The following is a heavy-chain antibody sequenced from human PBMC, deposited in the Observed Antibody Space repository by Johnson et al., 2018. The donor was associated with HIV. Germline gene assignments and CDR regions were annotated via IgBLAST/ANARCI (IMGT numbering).Heavy chain of an antibody. J-gene: IGHJ3*02. CDR2: INGDGTGS. Sequence: VQLVESGGGLVQPGGSLRLSCGASGFTFSDHWMQWVRQVPGKGLVWVSRINGDGTGSTYADSVKGRFTIARDNAKNTLYLEMNSLRAEDTAVYYCASRVRVDAFDIWGQGTMVTVSS. CDR1: GFTFSDHW. CDR3: ASRVRVDAFDI. D-gene: IGHD4/OR15-4a*01. V-gene: IGHV3-74*01.